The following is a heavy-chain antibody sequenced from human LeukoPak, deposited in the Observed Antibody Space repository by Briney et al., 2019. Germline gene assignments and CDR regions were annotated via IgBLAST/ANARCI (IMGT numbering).Heavy chain of an antibody. V-gene: IGHV3-48*03. CDR1: GFTYRNYA. CDR2: ISSSGGTI. Sequence: GGSLRLSCAASGFTYRNYAINWVRQAPGKGLEWVSFISSSGGTIYYADSVKGRFTISRDNAENSLYLQMNSLRAEDTAVYYCARAAYYYDSSAYPYWYFDLWGRGTLVTVSS. CDR3: ARAAYYYDSSAYPYWYFDL. J-gene: IGHJ2*01. D-gene: IGHD3-22*01.